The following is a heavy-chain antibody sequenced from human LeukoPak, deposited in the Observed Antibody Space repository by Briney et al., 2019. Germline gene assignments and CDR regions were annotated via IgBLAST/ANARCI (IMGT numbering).Heavy chain of an antibody. CDR3: ARGDGSYSD. J-gene: IGHJ4*02. V-gene: IGHV4-39*07. Sequence: SETLSLTCTVSGGSISSGSYYWSWIRQPPGKGLEWIGSVFHSGSTSSYPSLKSRVTISVDTSKNQFSLKLSSVTAADTAVYYCARGDGSYSDWGQGTLVTVSS. CDR1: GGSISSGSYY. D-gene: IGHD2-15*01. CDR2: VFHSGST.